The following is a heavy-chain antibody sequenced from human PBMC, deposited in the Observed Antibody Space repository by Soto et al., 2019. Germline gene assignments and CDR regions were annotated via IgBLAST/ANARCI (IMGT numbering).Heavy chain of an antibody. Sequence: PSETLSLTCTVSGGSISSGGYYWSWIRQHPGKGLEWIGYIYYSGSTYYNPSLKSRVTISVDTSKNQFSLKLSSVTAADTAVYCCASSYSSSWYSLDAFDIWGQGTMVTVSS. CDR1: GGSISSGGYY. CDR2: IYYSGST. D-gene: IGHD6-13*01. CDR3: ASSYSSSWYSLDAFDI. V-gene: IGHV4-31*03. J-gene: IGHJ3*02.